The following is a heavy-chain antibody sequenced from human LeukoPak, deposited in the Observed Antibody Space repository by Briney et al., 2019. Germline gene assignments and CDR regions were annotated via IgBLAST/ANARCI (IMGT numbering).Heavy chain of an antibody. J-gene: IGHJ4*02. CDR1: GGSVSSGSYY. CDR2: IYYSGST. CDR3: ARVIAVAGALDY. V-gene: IGHV4-61*01. Sequence: SETLSLTCAVSGGSVSSGSYYWSWIRQPPGKGLEWIGYIYYSGSTNYSPSLKSRVTISLDTSKNQFSLKLSSVTAADTAVYYCARVIAVAGALDYWGQGTLVTVSS. D-gene: IGHD6-19*01.